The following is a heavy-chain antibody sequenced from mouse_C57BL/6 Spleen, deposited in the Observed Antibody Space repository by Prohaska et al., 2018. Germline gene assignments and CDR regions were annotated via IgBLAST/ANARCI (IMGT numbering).Heavy chain of an antibody. J-gene: IGHJ3*01. CDR3: TREGGGGWFAD. Sequence: SVTLSCKASGYTFTDYEMHWLKQTPVHGMEWIRAIDPETGGTVYTQKFKDKAILTADKSSSIAYMEVRRLTSEDSAVYYCTREGGGGWFADWGQGTLVTVSA. CDR2: IDPETGGT. V-gene: IGHV1-15*01. CDR1: GYTFTDYE.